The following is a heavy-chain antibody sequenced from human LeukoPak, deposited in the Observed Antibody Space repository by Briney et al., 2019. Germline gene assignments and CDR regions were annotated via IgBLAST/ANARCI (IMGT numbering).Heavy chain of an antibody. CDR2: ISGSGGST. D-gene: IGHD7-27*01. J-gene: IGHJ4*02. V-gene: IGHV3-23*01. CDR1: GFTFSSYA. CDR3: AKGRTGVRSPFDY. Sequence: PGGSLRLSCAASGFTFSSYAMSWVHQAPGKGLEWVSAISGSGGSTYYADSVKGRFAISRDNSKNTLYLQMNSLRAEDTAVYYCAKGRTGVRSPFDYWGQGTLVTVSS.